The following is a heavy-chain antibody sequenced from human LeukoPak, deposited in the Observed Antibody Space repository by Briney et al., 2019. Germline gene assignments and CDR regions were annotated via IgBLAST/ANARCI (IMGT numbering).Heavy chain of an antibody. J-gene: IGHJ4*02. V-gene: IGHV1-69*13. D-gene: IGHD3-22*01. CDR1: GGTFSSYA. Sequence: GASVKVSCKASGGTFSSYAISWVRQAPGQGLEWMGGIIPIFGTANYAQKFQGRVTITADESTSTAYMELSSLRSEDTAVYYRARVVTPYYYDSSGYYSRPLNYWGQGTLVTVSS. CDR2: IIPIFGTA. CDR3: ARVVTPYYYDSSGYYSRPLNY.